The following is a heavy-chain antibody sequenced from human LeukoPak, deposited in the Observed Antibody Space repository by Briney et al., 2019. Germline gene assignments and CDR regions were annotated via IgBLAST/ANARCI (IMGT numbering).Heavy chain of an antibody. CDR1: AGSFISSSHH. D-gene: IGHD5-12*01. Sequence: PSETLSLTCTVSAGSFISSSHHWGWIRQSPGKGLEWIGSVYYVRTTYYNPSLDGRVTVSLDTSANQFSLQLNSVTAADTAVYYCVRHDGRGGATMGAFDSWGQGSLVTVSS. V-gene: IGHV4-39*01. CDR3: VRHDGRGGATMGAFDS. J-gene: IGHJ5*01. CDR2: VYYVRTT.